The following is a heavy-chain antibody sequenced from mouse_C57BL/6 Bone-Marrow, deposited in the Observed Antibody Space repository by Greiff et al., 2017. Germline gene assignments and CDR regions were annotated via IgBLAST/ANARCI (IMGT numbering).Heavy chain of an antibody. J-gene: IGHJ2*01. D-gene: IGHD2-2*01. CDR2: INPRSGNT. Sequence: QVQLQQSGAELARPGASVKLSCKASGYTFTSYGISWVKQRTGQGLEWIGEINPRSGNTYYNEKFKGKATLTADKSSSTAYMELRSLTSEDSAVYFCARGDLLWLRQGVDYWGQGTTLTVSS. CDR1: GYTFTSYG. V-gene: IGHV1-81*01. CDR3: ARGDLLWLRQGVDY.